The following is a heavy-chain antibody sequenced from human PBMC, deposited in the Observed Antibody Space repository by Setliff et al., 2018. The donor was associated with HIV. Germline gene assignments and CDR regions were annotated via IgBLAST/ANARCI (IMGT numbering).Heavy chain of an antibody. J-gene: IGHJ4*02. Sequence: PGGSLRLSCATSRFTFNSFGLHWVRQAPGKGLEWVAFISYDGNNKNYADSVKGRFTLSRDNSKNTLFLQMNSLGPEDTALYYCARLRLYNSALDYWGQGTLVTVSS. CDR2: ISYDGNNK. CDR3: ARLRLYNSALDY. D-gene: IGHD3-10*01. V-gene: IGHV3-30*03. CDR1: RFTFNSFG.